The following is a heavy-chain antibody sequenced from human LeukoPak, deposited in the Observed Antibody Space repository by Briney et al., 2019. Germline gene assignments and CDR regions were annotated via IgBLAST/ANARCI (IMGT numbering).Heavy chain of an antibody. Sequence: GESLKISCKGSGYSFTSYWIGWVRQMPGKGLEWMGIIYPGDSDTRYSPSFQGQVTISADKSISTAYLQWSSLKASDTAMYYRARGRAVAGPAPDFDYWGQGTLVTVSS. J-gene: IGHJ4*02. V-gene: IGHV5-51*01. D-gene: IGHD6-19*01. CDR2: IYPGDSDT. CDR1: GYSFTSYW. CDR3: ARGRAVAGPAPDFDY.